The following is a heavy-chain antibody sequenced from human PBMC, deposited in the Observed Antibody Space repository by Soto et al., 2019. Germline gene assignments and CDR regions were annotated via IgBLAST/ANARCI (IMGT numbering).Heavy chain of an antibody. V-gene: IGHV3-13*01. J-gene: IGHJ4*02. Sequence: GGSLRLSCVASGFTFSGFDMHWVRQPTGKGLEWVSTIGTAGDTYYAVSVKGRFTISRDNAKNSLSLQMNSLRAGDTAVYFCARGQEVGAHFFDSWGKGTQVTVSS. CDR1: GFTFSGFD. CDR2: IGTAGDT. D-gene: IGHD2-15*01. CDR3: ARGQEVGAHFFDS.